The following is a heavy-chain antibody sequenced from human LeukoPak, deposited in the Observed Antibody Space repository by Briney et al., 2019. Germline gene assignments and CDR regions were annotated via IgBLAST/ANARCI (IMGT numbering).Heavy chain of an antibody. CDR2: IYSGGTT. D-gene: IGHD1-1*01. Sequence: GGSLRLSCAASGFTFDDYAMHWVRQAPGKGLEWVSVIYSGGTTYYADSVKGRFTISRGNSKNTLYLQMNSLRAEDTAVYYCARTTTFAPHFDYWGQGTLVTVSS. V-gene: IGHV3-66*01. J-gene: IGHJ4*02. CDR1: GFTFDDYA. CDR3: ARTTTFAPHFDY.